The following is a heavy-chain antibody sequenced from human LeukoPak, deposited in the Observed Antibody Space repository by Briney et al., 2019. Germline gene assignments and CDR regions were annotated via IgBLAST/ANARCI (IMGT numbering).Heavy chain of an antibody. CDR2: IYTSGST. D-gene: IGHD2-15*01. CDR3: ARDAQLTRVVAATYYYYYYMDV. CDR1: GYSISSGYY. Sequence: SETLSLTCDVSGYSISSGYYWGWIRQPAGKGLEWIGRIYTSGSTNYNPSLKSRVTMSVDTSKNQFSLKLSSVTAADTAVYYCARDAQLTRVVAATYYYYYYMDVWGKGTTVTVSS. J-gene: IGHJ6*03. V-gene: IGHV4-4*07.